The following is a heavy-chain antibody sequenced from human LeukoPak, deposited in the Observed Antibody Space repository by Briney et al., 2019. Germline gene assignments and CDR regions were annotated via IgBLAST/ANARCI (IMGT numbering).Heavy chain of an antibody. D-gene: IGHD3-10*01. CDR2: FDPEDGET. Sequence: ASVKVSCKVSGYTLTELSMHWVRQAPGKGPEWMGGFDPEDGETIYAQKFQGRVTMTEDTSTDTAYMELSSLRSEDTAVYYCATESSFLRGVIRDLNWFDPWGQGTLVTVSS. CDR3: ATESSFLRGVIRDLNWFDP. CDR1: GYTLTELS. J-gene: IGHJ5*02. V-gene: IGHV1-24*01.